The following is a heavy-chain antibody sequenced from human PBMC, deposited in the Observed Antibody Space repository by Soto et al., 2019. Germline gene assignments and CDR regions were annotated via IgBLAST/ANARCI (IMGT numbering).Heavy chain of an antibody. CDR3: AALKWGRNYYGMDV. Sequence: EASVKVSCQASGFTFTSSAVQWVRQARGQRLEWIGWIVVGSGNTNYAQKFQERVTITRDMSTSTAYMELSSLRSEDTAVYYCAALKWGRNYYGMDVWGQGTTVTVSS. D-gene: IGHD3-16*01. CDR2: IVVGSGNT. V-gene: IGHV1-58*01. J-gene: IGHJ6*02. CDR1: GFTFTSSA.